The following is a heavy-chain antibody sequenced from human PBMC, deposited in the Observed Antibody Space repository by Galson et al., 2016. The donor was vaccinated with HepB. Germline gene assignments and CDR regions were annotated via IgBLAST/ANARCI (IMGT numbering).Heavy chain of an antibody. Sequence: LRLSCAASGFTFSSYGMHWVRQAPGKGLEWVAVISYDGSNKYYADSVKGRFTISRDNSKNTLYLQMNSLRAEDTAVYYCAKDPKGYSGYGLFDYWGQGTLVTVSS. CDR1: GFTFSSYG. J-gene: IGHJ4*02. CDR2: ISYDGSNK. CDR3: AKDPKGYSGYGLFDY. V-gene: IGHV3-30*18. D-gene: IGHD5-12*01.